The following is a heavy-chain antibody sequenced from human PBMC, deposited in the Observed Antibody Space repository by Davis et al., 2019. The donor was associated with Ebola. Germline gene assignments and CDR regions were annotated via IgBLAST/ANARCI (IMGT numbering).Heavy chain of an antibody. CDR2: ISYDGSNK. CDR3: ASAPYSSQAKLP. J-gene: IGHJ5*02. D-gene: IGHD6-13*01. V-gene: IGHV3-30-3*01. Sequence: PGGSLRLSCAASGFTFSSYAMHWVRQAPGKGLEWVAVISYDGSNKYYADSVKGRFTISRDNSKNTLYLQMNSLRAEDTAVYYCASAPYSSQAKLPWGQGTLVTVSS. CDR1: GFTFSSYA.